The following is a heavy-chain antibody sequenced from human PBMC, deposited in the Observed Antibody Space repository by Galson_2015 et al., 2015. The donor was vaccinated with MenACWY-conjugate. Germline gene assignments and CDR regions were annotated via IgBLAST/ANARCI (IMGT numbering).Heavy chain of an antibody. V-gene: IGHV5-51*01. CDR3: ARHPPGGRGMDV. J-gene: IGHJ6*02. CDR2: ISPGDSET. CDR1: GYTFTTYW. Sequence: GAEVKKPGESLKISCQGSGYTFTTYWIGWGRQLPGKGLEWMGLISPGDSETRHSPAFQGQVTTSADKSISTAYVQWDSLQASDTAMYYCARHPPGGRGMDVWGQGTTVTVSS. D-gene: IGHD1-26*01.